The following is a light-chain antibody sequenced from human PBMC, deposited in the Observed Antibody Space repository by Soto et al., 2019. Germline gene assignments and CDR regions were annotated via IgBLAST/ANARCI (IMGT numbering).Light chain of an antibody. CDR3: QQYNNGPLPIT. CDR1: QSVITN. V-gene: IGKV3-15*01. J-gene: IGKJ5*01. Sequence: EIVMTQSPATLSVSPGDRATLSCRASQSVITNLAWYQQKPGQAPRLLVYGASTRATDIPARFSGSGSGTEFTLTLSSLQSEAFAVYYCQQYNNGPLPITFGQGTRLEIK. CDR2: GAS.